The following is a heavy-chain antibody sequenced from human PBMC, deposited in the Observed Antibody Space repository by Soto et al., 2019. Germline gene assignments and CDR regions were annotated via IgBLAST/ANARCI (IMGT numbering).Heavy chain of an antibody. J-gene: IGHJ4*02. V-gene: IGHV3-23*01. CDR2: ISGSGGST. D-gene: IGHD7-27*01. CDR1: GFTFSSYA. CDR3: AKDRHPSTGAEFLYFDY. Sequence: GGSLRLSCAASGFTFSSYAMSWVRQAPGKGLEWVSAISGSGGSTYYADSVKGRFTISRDNSKNTLYLQMNSLRAEDTAVYYCAKDRHPSTGAEFLYFDYWGQGTLVTVSS.